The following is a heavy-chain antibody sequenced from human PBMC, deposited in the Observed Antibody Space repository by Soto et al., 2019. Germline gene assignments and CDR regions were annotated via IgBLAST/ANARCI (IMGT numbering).Heavy chain of an antibody. CDR3: AKGSVLRVVEAPLAILGGVDV. Sequence: GGSLRLSCVASGFTFSSYGMHWVRQAPGKGLEWVAVMSYDGSHEYYADSVKGRFTISRDNSKMILYLQMNSLRLEDTAVYYCAKGSVLRVVEAPLAILGGVDVWGQGAMVTVSS. J-gene: IGHJ6*02. D-gene: IGHD2-8*01. CDR1: GFTFSSYG. CDR2: MSYDGSHE. V-gene: IGHV3-30*18.